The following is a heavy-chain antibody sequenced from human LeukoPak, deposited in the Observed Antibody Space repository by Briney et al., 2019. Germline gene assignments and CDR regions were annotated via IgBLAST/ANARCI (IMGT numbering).Heavy chain of an antibody. CDR3: ARGNIVVVPAAIILDY. D-gene: IGHD2-2*01. V-gene: IGHV3-23*01. Sequence: GGSLRLSCAASGVTLGTYAMSWARRAPGKGLEWVSGISSSGSGGNTYYADSVKGRFTISRDSSKNTLFLHMNTLRAEDTAVYYCARGNIVVVPAAIILDYWGQGTLVTVSS. J-gene: IGHJ4*02. CDR1: GVTLGTYA. CDR2: ISSSGSGGNT.